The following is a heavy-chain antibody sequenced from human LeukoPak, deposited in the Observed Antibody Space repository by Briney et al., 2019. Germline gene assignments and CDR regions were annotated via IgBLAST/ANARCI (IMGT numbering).Heavy chain of an antibody. Sequence: GGSLRLSCAASGFTFDDYAMHWVRQAPGKGLEWVSGISWNSGSIGYADSVKGRFTISRDNAKNSLYLQMNSLRAEDTALCYCAKDRYGSGSYIDYWGQGTLVTVSS. CDR3: AKDRYGSGSYIDY. V-gene: IGHV3-9*01. CDR1: GFTFDDYA. J-gene: IGHJ4*02. D-gene: IGHD3-10*01. CDR2: ISWNSGSI.